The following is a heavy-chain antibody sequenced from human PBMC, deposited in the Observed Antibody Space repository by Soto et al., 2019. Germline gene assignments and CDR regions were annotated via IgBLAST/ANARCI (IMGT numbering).Heavy chain of an antibody. Sequence: ASVKVSCKASGYTFTGYYMHWVRQAPGQGLEWMGWINPNSGGTNYAQKFQGRVTLTRDTSISTAYMELSRLRSDDTAVYYCAREGVLYLTTYYYYGMDVWGQGTTVTAP. CDR3: AREGVLYLTTYYYYGMDV. CDR1: GYTFTGYY. V-gene: IGHV1-2*02. D-gene: IGHD4-4*01. CDR2: INPNSGGT. J-gene: IGHJ6*02.